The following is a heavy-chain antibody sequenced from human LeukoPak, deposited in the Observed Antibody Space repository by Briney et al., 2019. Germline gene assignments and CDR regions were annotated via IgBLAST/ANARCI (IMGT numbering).Heavy chain of an antibody. J-gene: IGHJ4*02. Sequence: GGSLRLSCAASGFTFSDSAMSWVRQAPGKGLEWVSLISFSGGRKYYADSVKGRFTISRDNSKNTLYLQMNSLRAEDTAAYYCAKGTYDSRGHFDYWGQGTLVSVSS. D-gene: IGHD3-22*01. V-gene: IGHV3-23*01. CDR1: GFTFSDSA. CDR2: ISFSGGRK. CDR3: AKGTYDSRGHFDY.